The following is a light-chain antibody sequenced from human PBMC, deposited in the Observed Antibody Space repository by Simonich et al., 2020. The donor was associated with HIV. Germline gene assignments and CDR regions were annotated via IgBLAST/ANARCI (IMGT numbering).Light chain of an antibody. CDR1: QCVSSN. V-gene: IGKV3-15*01. CDR2: GAS. J-gene: IGKJ4*01. Sequence: EIVRTQSPATMSVSPGERATLSCRASQCVSSNLAWYQQKPGQAPRLLIYGASTRATGIPARFSGSGSGTEFTLTISSMQSEDFAVYYCQQYNNWPQTFGGGTKVEIK. CDR3: QQYNNWPQT.